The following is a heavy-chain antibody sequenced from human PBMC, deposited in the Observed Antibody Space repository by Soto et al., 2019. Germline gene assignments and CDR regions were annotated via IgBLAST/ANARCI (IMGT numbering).Heavy chain of an antibody. CDR2: IYYSGST. CDR1: GGSISSRGYY. CDR3: ARGEGYCSSTSCYVWFDP. V-gene: IGHV4-61*08. J-gene: IGHJ5*02. Sequence: SETLSLTCNVSGGSISSRGYYWSWIRQPPGKGLEWIGYIYYSGSTNYNPSLKSRVTISVDTSKNRFSLKLSSVTAADTAVYYCARGEGYCSSTSCYVWFDPWGQGTLVTVSS. D-gene: IGHD2-2*01.